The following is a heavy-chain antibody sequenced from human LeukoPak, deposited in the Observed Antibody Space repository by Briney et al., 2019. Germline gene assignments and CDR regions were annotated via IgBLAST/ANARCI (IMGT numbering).Heavy chain of an antibody. CDR1: GFTFSSYS. CDR2: ISSSSSYI. V-gene: IGHV3-21*01. CDR3: ARRHRPPSIAAQDDAFGI. D-gene: IGHD6-6*01. J-gene: IGHJ3*02. Sequence: GGSLRLSCAASGFTFSSYSMNWVRQAPGKGLEWVSSISSSSSYIYYADSVKGRFTISRDNAKNSLYLQMNSLRAEDTAVYYCARRHRPPSIAAQDDAFGIWGQGTMVTVSS.